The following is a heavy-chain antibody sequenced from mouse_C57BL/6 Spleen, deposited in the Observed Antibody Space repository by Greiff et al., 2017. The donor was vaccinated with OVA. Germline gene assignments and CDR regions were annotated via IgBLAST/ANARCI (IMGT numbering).Heavy chain of an antibody. Sequence: EVQLQQSGPELVKPGASVKMSCKASGYTFTDYNMHWVKQSHGKSLEWIGYINPNNGGTSSNQKFKGKATLTVNKSSSTAYMELRSLTSEDSAVYYCARESVYDGYYFAYWGQGTLVTVSA. CDR1: GYTFTDYN. D-gene: IGHD2-3*01. V-gene: IGHV1-22*01. CDR2: INPNNGGT. J-gene: IGHJ3*01. CDR3: ARESVYDGYYFAY.